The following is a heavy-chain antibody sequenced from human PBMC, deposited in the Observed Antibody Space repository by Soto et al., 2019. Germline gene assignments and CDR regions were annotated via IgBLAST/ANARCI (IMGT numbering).Heavy chain of an antibody. V-gene: IGHV3-21*01. J-gene: IGHJ4*02. CDR2: ISSSSSYI. Sequence: GGSLRLSCAASGFTFSSYSMNWVRQAPGKXLEWVSSISSSSSYIYYADSVKGRFTISRDNAKNSLYLQVNSLRAEDTAVYYCARDQLPGYDFWSGPIFDYWGQGTLVTVSS. D-gene: IGHD3-3*01. CDR3: ARDQLPGYDFWSGPIFDY. CDR1: GFTFSSYS.